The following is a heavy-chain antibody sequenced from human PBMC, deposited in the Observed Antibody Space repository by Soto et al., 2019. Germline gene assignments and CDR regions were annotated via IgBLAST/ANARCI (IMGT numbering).Heavy chain of an antibody. CDR1: GFSFSSYW. D-gene: IGHD2-21*01. CDR2: INSDGSTR. Sequence: EVQLVESGGGLVQPGGSLRLSCAASGFSFSSYWMHWVRQAPGEGLVWVSRINSDGSTRSYADSVKGRFTISRDNAKNTLFLQMNSLRAEDTAVYYCARVAYGAYYFDSWGQGTLVT. V-gene: IGHV3-74*01. J-gene: IGHJ4*02. CDR3: ARVAYGAYYFDS.